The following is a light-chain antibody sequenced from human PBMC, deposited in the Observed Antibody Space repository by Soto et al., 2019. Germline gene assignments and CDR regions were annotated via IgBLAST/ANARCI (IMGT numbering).Light chain of an antibody. CDR3: QQRSNWPPIT. J-gene: IGKJ5*01. CDR2: IAS. Sequence: EVVLTQSPGTLSLSPGERATLSCRASQSVSRSYLAWYQQKPGQAPRLLIYIASSRATGIPDRFSGSGSGTDFTLTISRLEPEDFAVYYCQQRSNWPPITFGQGTRLEIK. CDR1: QSVSRSY. V-gene: IGKV3D-20*02.